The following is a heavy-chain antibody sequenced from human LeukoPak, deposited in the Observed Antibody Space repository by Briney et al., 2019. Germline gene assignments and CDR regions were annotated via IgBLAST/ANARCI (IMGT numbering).Heavy chain of an antibody. D-gene: IGHD1/OR15-1a*01. V-gene: IGHV3-72*01. CDR1: GFKFSDHY. J-gene: IGHJ6*01. CDR2: SRNKASSYTA. CDR3: GRIAISANNGMDV. Sequence: GGSQRLSCAASGFKFSDHYIDWVRQAPGKGLEWVGRSRNKASSYTAEYAASVEGRFTISRDVSESSLYLQMNSLRTEDTAVYYCGRIAISANNGMDVWGQGTRSPSPQ.